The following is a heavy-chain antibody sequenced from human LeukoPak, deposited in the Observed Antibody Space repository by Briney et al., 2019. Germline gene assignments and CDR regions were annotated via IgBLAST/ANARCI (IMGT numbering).Heavy chain of an antibody. Sequence: GGSLRLSSAASGFTVSSNYMSWVRQAPGKGLEWVSVIYSGGSTYYADSVKGRFTFSRDNSKNTLYLQMNSLRAEDTAVYYCASPGPDAFDIWGQGTMVTVSS. CDR3: ASPGPDAFDI. J-gene: IGHJ3*02. V-gene: IGHV3-66*01. CDR1: GFTVSSNY. CDR2: IYSGGST.